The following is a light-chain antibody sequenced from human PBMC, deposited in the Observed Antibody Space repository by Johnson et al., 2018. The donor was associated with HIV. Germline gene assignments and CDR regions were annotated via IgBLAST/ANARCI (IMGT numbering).Light chain of an antibody. V-gene: IGLV1-51*01. Sequence: QSVLTQPPSVSAAPGQKVTISCSGSSSNIGSHYVSWYQQVPGTAPSLVIYDTLKRPSGIPDRFSGSTSGTSATLGITGLQTGDEADYYCGTWDSSLSADGCGAATKVAV. J-gene: IGLJ1*01. CDR1: SSNIGSHY. CDR3: GTWDSSLSADG. CDR2: DTL.